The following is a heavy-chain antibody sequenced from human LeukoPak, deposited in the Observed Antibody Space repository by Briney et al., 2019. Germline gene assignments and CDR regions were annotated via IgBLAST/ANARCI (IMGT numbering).Heavy chain of an antibody. D-gene: IGHD2-15*01. CDR2: INHSGST. Sequence: SETLSLTCAVYGGSFSGYYWSWIRQPPGKGLEWIGEINHSGSTNYNPSLKSRVTISVDTSKNQFSQKLSSVTAADTAVYYCARGYPTLGYCSGGSCYRRINWFDPWGQGTLVTVSS. V-gene: IGHV4-34*01. J-gene: IGHJ5*02. CDR1: GGSFSGYY. CDR3: ARGYPTLGYCSGGSCYRRINWFDP.